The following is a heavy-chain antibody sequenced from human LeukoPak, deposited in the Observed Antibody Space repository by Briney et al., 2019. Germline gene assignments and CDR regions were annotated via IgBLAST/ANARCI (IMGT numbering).Heavy chain of an antibody. D-gene: IGHD3-22*01. J-gene: IGHJ4*02. CDR1: GYTFTSYY. CDR3: ARATDPNYYDSSGYYYDY. Sequence: GASVKVSCKASGYTFTSYYMHWVRQAPGQGLEWMGIINPSGGSTSYAQKFQGRVTMTRDMSTSTVYMELSSLRSEDTAVYYCARATDPNYYDSSGYYYDYWGQGTLVTVSS. CDR2: INPSGGST. V-gene: IGHV1-46*01.